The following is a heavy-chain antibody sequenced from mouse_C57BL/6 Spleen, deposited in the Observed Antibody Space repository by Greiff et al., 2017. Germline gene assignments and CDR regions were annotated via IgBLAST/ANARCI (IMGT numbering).Heavy chain of an antibody. CDR3: ATRLAHYAMDY. CDR2: IYPSDSET. J-gene: IGHJ4*01. V-gene: IGHV1-61*01. Sequence: QVQLQQPGAELVRPGSSVKLSCKASGYTFTSYWMDWVKQRPGQGLEWIGNIYPSDSETHYNQKFKDKATLTVDKSSSTAYMQLSSLTSEDSAVYYCATRLAHYAMDYWGQGTSVTVSS. CDR1: GYTFTSYW.